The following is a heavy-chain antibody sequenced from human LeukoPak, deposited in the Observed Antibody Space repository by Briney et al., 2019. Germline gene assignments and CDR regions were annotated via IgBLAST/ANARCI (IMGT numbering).Heavy chain of an antibody. D-gene: IGHD1-26*01. CDR1: RLSFTSYW. Sequence: GGALQISSHGSRLSFTSYWIAWGRPVPGKGLEWRGIIYSVDSDTRYSPSFQGQVTISADKSISTTYLQWSSLKGPDTAVYYCSRPGGLSGSYHYWGQGTLVTVSS. CDR2: IYSVDSDT. J-gene: IGHJ4*02. V-gene: IGHV5-51*01. CDR3: SRPGGLSGSYHY.